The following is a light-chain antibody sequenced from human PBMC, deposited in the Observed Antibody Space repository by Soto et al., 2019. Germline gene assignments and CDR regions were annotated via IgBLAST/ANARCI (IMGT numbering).Light chain of an antibody. CDR3: SSYAGSNIRDYVV. J-gene: IGLJ2*01. CDR2: EVS. V-gene: IGLV2-8*01. Sequence: QSALTQPPSASGSPGQSVTISCTGTSSDVGGYNYVSWYQQHPGKAPKLMIYEVSKRPSGVPDRFSGSKSGNTASLTVSGLQAEDEADYYCSSYAGSNIRDYVVFGGGTKLTVL. CDR1: SSDVGGYNY.